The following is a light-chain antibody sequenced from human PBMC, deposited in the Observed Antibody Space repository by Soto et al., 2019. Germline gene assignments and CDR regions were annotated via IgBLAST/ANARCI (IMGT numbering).Light chain of an antibody. Sequence: DIQLTQSPSFLSASVGDRVTITCRASQGISSSLAWFQQKPGKAPKLLIYAASTLQSRVPSRFSGSGSGTDFTLTITSLQPEDFATYYCQQANTYPHTFGQGTKLEIK. V-gene: IGKV1-9*01. CDR3: QQANTYPHT. CDR2: AAS. CDR1: QGISSS. J-gene: IGKJ2*01.